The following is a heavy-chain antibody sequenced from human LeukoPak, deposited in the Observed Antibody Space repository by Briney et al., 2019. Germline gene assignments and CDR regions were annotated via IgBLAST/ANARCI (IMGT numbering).Heavy chain of an antibody. D-gene: IGHD2-15*01. V-gene: IGHV4-30-4*01. CDR3: AQDSGGSFV. J-gene: IGHJ4*02. Sequence: PSETLSLTCTVSGGSISSGDYYWRWLRQPPGKGLEWLGYIYYSGSTYYNPSLKSRVTISVDTSKNQFSLKLSSVTAADTAVYYCAQDSGGSFVWGQGTLVTVSS. CDR2: IYYSGST. CDR1: GGSISSGDYY.